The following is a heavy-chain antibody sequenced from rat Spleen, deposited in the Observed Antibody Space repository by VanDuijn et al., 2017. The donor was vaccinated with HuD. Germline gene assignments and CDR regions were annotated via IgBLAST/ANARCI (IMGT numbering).Heavy chain of an antibody. J-gene: IGHJ2*01. D-gene: IGHD1-5*01. CDR1: GFSLTSYT. CDR3: TRDPGGTTFFDY. V-gene: IGHV2-63*01. CDR2: MRYTGDT. Sequence: QVQLKESGPGLVQPSQTLSLTCTVSGFSLTSYTVSWVRQPPGKVLEWMGRMRYTGDTSYNSALKSRLTISRDTSKNQVFLKMNSLQTDDTGTYYCTRDPGGTTFFDYWGQGVMVTVSS.